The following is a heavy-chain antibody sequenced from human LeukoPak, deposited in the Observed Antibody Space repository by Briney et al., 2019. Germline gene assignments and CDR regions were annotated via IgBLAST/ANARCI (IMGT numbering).Heavy chain of an antibody. CDR2: ISAYKGNT. D-gene: IGHD3-10*01. CDR3: ARDLYYYGSGSYYDVFDV. CDR1: GYTFSTYG. V-gene: IGHV1-18*01. Sequence: ASVKVSCKASGYTFSTYGISWVRQAPGQGLERMGWISAYKGNTYYAQKLQGRVTMTTDTSTSTAYMELRSLRSDDTAIHYCARDLYYYGSGSYYDVFDVWGQGTLVTVSS. J-gene: IGHJ4*02.